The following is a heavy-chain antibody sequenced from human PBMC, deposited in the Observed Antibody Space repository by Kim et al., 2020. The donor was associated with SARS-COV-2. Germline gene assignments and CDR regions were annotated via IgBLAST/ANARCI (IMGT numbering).Heavy chain of an antibody. D-gene: IGHD6-13*01. J-gene: IGHJ4*02. CDR3: ARHSSIAAADTFDY. CDR2: IYYSGST. V-gene: IGHV4-39*01. Sequence: SETLSLTCTVSGGSISSSSYYWGWIRQPPGKGLEWIGSIYYSGSTYYNPSLKSRVTISVDTSKNQFSLKLSSVTAADTAVYYCARHSSIAAADTFDYWGQGTLVTVSS. CDR1: GGSISSSSYY.